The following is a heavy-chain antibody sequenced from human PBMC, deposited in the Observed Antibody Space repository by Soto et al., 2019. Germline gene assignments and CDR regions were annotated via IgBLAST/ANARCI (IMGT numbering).Heavy chain of an antibody. V-gene: IGHV1-8*01. CDR2: MNPNSGNT. Sequence: ASVKVSCKASGYTFTSYDINWVRQATGQGLEWMGWMNPNSGNTGYAQEFQGRVTMTRNTSISTAYMELSSLRSEDTAVYYCARGVLYRLITFLGVFINNYYYMDVGGKGTTVPVSS. D-gene: IGHD3-3*01. CDR3: ARGVLYRLITFLGVFINNYYYMDV. CDR1: GYTFTSYD. J-gene: IGHJ6*03.